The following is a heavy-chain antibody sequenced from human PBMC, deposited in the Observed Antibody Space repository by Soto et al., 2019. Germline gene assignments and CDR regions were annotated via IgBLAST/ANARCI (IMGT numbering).Heavy chain of an antibody. D-gene: IGHD3-10*01. Sequence: PSETLSLTCAVSGDSISAPNWWVWVRQPPGRGLEWIGEIYHDGRTNYNPSLKSRVAISVDTSNNQFSLNLHSVTVADTAVYYCARDPSRAFPDFWGQGTLVTVSS. CDR1: GDSISAPNW. V-gene: IGHV4-4*02. J-gene: IGHJ4*02. CDR2: IYHDGRT. CDR3: ARDPSRAFPDF.